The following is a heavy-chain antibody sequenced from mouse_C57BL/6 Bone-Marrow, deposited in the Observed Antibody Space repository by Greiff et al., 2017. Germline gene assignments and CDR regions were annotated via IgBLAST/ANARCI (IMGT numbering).Heavy chain of an antibody. Sequence: EVQLQQSGAELVRPGSSVKMSCKTSGYTFTSYGINWVKQRPGQGLEWIGYIYIGNGYTAYNEKFKGKATLTSDQSSSTAYMQLSSLTSEDSAIYVCARRGEYDYGYAMDYWGQGTSVTVSS. D-gene: IGHD2-4*01. CDR1: GYTFTSYG. CDR3: ARRGEYDYGYAMDY. CDR2: IYIGNGYT. V-gene: IGHV1-58*01. J-gene: IGHJ4*01.